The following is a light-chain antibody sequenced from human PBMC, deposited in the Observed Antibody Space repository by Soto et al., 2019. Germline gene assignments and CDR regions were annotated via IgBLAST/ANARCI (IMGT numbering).Light chain of an antibody. CDR1: QHISEY. CDR2: DAS. V-gene: IGKV1-33*01. Sequence: DIQMTHSPSSLSASVGDRVTITCQASQHISEYLNWYQYKPGKAPKLLITDASNLKTGVPSRFSGSGSGKEYTFTINSLQPEDIATHYCPQYENFPLTFGGGIKVEIX. J-gene: IGKJ4*01. CDR3: PQYENFPLT.